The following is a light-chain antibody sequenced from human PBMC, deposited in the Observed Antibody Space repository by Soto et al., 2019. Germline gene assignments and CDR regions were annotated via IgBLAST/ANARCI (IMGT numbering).Light chain of an antibody. CDR3: QQRSNWLFT. Sequence: EIVLTQSPATLSLSPGERVTLSCRASQSVSSYLAWYQQKPGQAPRLLIYDASNRATGIPARFSGSGSGTDFSLTISSVEPEDFVVYYCQQRSNWLFTFGPGTKVDIK. CDR2: DAS. J-gene: IGKJ3*01. V-gene: IGKV3-11*01. CDR1: QSVSSY.